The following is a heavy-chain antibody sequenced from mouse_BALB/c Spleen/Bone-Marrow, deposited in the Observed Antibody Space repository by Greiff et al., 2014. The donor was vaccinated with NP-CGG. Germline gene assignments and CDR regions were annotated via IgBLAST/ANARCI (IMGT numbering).Heavy chain of an antibody. CDR3: ARWLLLDY. Sequence: LQQPGSELVRPGASVKLSCKASGYTFTSYWMHWVKQRPGQGLEWIGNIYPGTGSTNYDGKFKGKATLTVDTSSSTAYMQLSSLTSEDSAVYYCARWLLLDYWGQGTTLTVSS. CDR2: IYPGTGST. CDR1: GYTFTSYW. D-gene: IGHD2-3*01. J-gene: IGHJ2*01. V-gene: IGHV1S22*01.